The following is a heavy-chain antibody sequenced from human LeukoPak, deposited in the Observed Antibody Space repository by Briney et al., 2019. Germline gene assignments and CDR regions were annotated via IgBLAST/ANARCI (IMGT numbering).Heavy chain of an antibody. CDR1: GGSISSGGYY. CDR2: IYYSGST. V-gene: IGHV4-31*03. CDR3: ANYIAATTFDH. Sequence: SETLSLTCTVSGGSISSGGYYWSWIRQHPGKGLEWIGYIYYSGSTYYNPSLKSRVTISVDTSKNQFSLKLSSVTAADTAVYYCANYIAATTFDHWGQGALVTVSS. J-gene: IGHJ4*02. D-gene: IGHD5-12*01.